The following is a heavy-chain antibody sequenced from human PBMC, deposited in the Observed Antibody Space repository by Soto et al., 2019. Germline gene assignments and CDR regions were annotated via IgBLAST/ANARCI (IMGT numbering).Heavy chain of an antibody. Sequence: SETLSRSGTVSGGSISSSSYYWGWIRQPPGKGLEWIGSIYYIGSTYYSPSLKSRVTISVDTSKNQFSLKLSSVTAADTAVYYCARLIGGPYGDFDYWGQGTLVTVSS. V-gene: IGHV4-39*01. J-gene: IGHJ4*02. CDR1: GGSISSSSYY. CDR3: ARLIGGPYGDFDY. CDR2: IYYIGST. D-gene: IGHD4-17*01.